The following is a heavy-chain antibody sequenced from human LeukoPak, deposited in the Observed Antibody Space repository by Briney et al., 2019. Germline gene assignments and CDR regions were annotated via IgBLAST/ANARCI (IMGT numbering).Heavy chain of an antibody. V-gene: IGHV4-59*01. CDR3: AGQLWCGELFFDY. CDR1: GGSISSYY. J-gene: IGHJ4*02. Sequence: SETLSLTCTVSGGSISSYYWSWIRQPPGKGLEWIGYIYYSGSTNYNPSLKSRVTISVDTSKNQFSLKLSSATAADTAVYYCAGQLWCGELFFDYWGQGTLVTVSS. D-gene: IGHD3-10*01. CDR2: IYYSGST.